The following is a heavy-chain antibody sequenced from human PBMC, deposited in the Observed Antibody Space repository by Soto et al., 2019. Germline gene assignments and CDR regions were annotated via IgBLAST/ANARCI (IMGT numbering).Heavy chain of an antibody. CDR2: ISPSSGHI. V-gene: IGHV3-21*06. CDR3: SGCSGGACHKNYGMDV. Sequence: EVHLVESGGGLVKPGGSLRLSCAVSGFTFSSCTMNWVRQAPGKGLEWVSSISPSSGHIYYADSVKGRFTISRGNAKNSLFLQINSLRGEDKAVYYCSGCSGGACHKNYGMDVWGQGTTVTVSS. D-gene: IGHD2-15*01. CDR1: GFTFSSCT. J-gene: IGHJ6*02.